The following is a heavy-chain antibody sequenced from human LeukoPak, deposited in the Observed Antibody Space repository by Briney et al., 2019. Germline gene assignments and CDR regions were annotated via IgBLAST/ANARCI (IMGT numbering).Heavy chain of an antibody. D-gene: IGHD2/OR15-2a*01. CDR3: ASGLYGQNVDY. CDR1: GFTFSSYA. J-gene: IGHJ4*02. V-gene: IGHV3-30*01. Sequence: GGSLRLSCAASGFTFSSYAMHWVRQAPGKGLEWVAFITYDGSNKYYADSVKGRFTISRDNSKNTLYLQMNSLRAEDTAVYYGASGLYGQNVDYWGKGTLVTVSS. CDR2: ITYDGSNK.